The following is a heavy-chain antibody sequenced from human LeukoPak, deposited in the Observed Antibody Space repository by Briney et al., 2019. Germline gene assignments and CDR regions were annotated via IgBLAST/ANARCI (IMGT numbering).Heavy chain of an antibody. CDR1: GFTFSSYA. CDR2: ISYDGSNK. Sequence: GGSLRLSCAASGFTFSSYAMHWVRQAPGKGLEWVAVISYDGSNKYYADSVKGRFTISRDNSKNTLYLQMNSLRAEDAAVYYCARDRFGFYSSGLSSEVFWGQGTLVTVSS. D-gene: IGHD6-19*01. J-gene: IGHJ4*02. V-gene: IGHV3-30-3*01. CDR3: ARDRFGFYSSGLSSEVF.